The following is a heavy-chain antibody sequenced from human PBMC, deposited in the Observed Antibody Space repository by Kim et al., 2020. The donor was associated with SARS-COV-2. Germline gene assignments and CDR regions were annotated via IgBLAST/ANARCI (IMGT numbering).Heavy chain of an antibody. D-gene: IGHD5-12*01. CDR3: ARDAGNRGYDEFDY. CDR2: KKQDANEI. J-gene: IGHJ4*02. CDR1: GFTFSAYW. V-gene: IGHV3-7*01. Sequence: GGSLRLSCVATGFTFSAYWMTWVRQAPGKGLEWVANKKQDANEIHYVDSVKGRFTISRDNAKNSVYLQMDSLRAEDTAVYYCARDAGNRGYDEFDYWGQGTLVTVSS.